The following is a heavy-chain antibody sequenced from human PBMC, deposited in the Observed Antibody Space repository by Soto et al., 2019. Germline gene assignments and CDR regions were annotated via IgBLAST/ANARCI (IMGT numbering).Heavy chain of an antibody. Sequence: QVQLVQSGAEVKKPGASVKVSCTASGYTFTAYYMHWVRQAPGQGLEWMGWINPNSGGTYHAQNFQGRVTMTRDTSTTTAYMELASLRSDDTAVYYCARGGGRGYNELDPWGHGTLVIVSS. CDR1: GYTFTAYY. J-gene: IGHJ5*02. CDR2: INPNSGGT. CDR3: ARGGGRGYNELDP. D-gene: IGHD5-12*01. V-gene: IGHV1-2*02.